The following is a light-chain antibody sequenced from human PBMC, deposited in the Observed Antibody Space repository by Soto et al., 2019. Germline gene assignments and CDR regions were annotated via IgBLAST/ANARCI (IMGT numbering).Light chain of an antibody. J-gene: IGKJ4*01. CDR3: QQYDTWPLT. CDR2: DAS. Sequence: EIVLTQSPATVSVSXXSXXTXSXRASQSIGSAVAWYQQTPCQAPRVVIYDASTRATVIPARFSGSGSGTEFTLTISSLQSEDFAVYYCQQYDTWPLTFGGETKVDIK. CDR1: QSIGSA. V-gene: IGKV3-15*01.